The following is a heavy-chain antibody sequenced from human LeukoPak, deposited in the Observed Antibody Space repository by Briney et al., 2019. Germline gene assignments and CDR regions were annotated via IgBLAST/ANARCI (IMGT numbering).Heavy chain of an antibody. Sequence: GGSLRLSCAASGFTFSSYWMSWARQAPGKGLEWVANIKQDGSEKYYVDSVKGRFTISRDNAKNSLYLQMNSLRAEDTAVYYCAREAARDTAMVTYAEYFDLWGRGTLVTVSS. CDR3: AREAARDTAMVTYAEYFDL. D-gene: IGHD5-18*01. J-gene: IGHJ2*01. CDR2: IKQDGSEK. V-gene: IGHV3-7*03. CDR1: GFTFSSYW.